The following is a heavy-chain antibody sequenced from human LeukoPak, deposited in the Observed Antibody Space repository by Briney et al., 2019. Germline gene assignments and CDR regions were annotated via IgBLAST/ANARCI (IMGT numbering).Heavy chain of an antibody. D-gene: IGHD3-3*01. J-gene: IGHJ4*02. Sequence: TGGSLRLSCAASGFTFGDYAMHWVRQVPGRAPEWVSLINDDGTNTYYADSVKGRLTISRDNGKTSLFLQMDGLRTEDTALYFCARGNTTFYDVWTGYYWFGGYFDFWGQGTQVTVSS. CDR3: ARGNTTFYDVWTGYYWFGGYFDF. V-gene: IGHV3-43*02. CDR1: GFTFGDYA. CDR2: INDDGTNT.